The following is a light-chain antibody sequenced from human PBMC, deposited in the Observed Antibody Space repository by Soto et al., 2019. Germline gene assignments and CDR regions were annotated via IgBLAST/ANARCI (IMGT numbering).Light chain of an antibody. CDR2: EVS. CDR3: SSFGGSNHVV. V-gene: IGLV2-8*01. CDR1: SSDVGGYNY. J-gene: IGLJ2*01. Sequence: QSVLTQPTSASGSPGQSVTISCTGTSSDVGGYNYVSWYQQHPGKAPKLIIYEVSKRPSGVPDHFSGSKSGNTASLTVSGLQADDEADYYCSSFGGSNHVVFGGGTKLTVL.